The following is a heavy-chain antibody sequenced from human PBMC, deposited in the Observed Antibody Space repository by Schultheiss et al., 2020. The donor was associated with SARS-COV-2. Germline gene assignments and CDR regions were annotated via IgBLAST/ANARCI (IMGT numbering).Heavy chain of an antibody. CDR1: GYTFTGYY. V-gene: IGHV1-2*02. CDR2: INPNSGGT. D-gene: IGHD2-2*02. CDR3: ARGPIQAVVASF. J-gene: IGHJ4*02. Sequence: KISCKASGYTFTGYYMHWVRQAPGQGLEWMGWINPNSGGTNYAQKFQGRVTITADKSTSTAYMELSSLRSEDTAVYYCARGPIQAVVASFWGQGTLVTVSS.